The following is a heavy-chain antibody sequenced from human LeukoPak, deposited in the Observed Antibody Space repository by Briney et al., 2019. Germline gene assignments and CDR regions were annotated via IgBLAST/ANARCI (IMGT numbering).Heavy chain of an antibody. V-gene: IGHV3-30*02. J-gene: IGHJ4*02. D-gene: IGHD6-6*01. CDR2: IRYDGSNK. CDR1: GFTFSSYG. Sequence: PGGSLRLSCAASGFTFSSYGMHWVRQAPGKGLEWVAFIRYDGSNKYYADSVKGRFTISRDNSKNTLYLQMNSLRAEDTAVYYCAKEGSSSSGGDYRGQGTLVTVSS. CDR3: AKEGSSSSGGDY.